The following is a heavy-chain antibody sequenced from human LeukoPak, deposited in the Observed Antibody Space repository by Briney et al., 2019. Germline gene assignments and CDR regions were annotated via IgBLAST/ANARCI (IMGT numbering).Heavy chain of an antibody. V-gene: IGHV1-2*02. D-gene: IGHD3-3*01. CDR1: GYTFTGYY. J-gene: IGHJ3*02. Sequence: SVKVSCKASGYTFTGYYMHWVRQAPGQGLEWMGWINPNSGGTNYAQKFQGRVTITRNTSISTAYMELSSLRSEDTAVYYCARGLHDFWSGANAFDIWGQGTMVTVSS. CDR2: INPNSGGT. CDR3: ARGLHDFWSGANAFDI.